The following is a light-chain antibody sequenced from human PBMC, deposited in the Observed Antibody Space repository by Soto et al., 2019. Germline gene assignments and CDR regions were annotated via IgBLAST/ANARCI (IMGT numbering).Light chain of an antibody. V-gene: IGKV3-20*01. CDR1: QRVDDSH. J-gene: IGKJ5*01. CDR2: GAS. Sequence: EIVFTQSPVTLSLSPGESATLSCRASQRVDDSHLAWYQLRPGQAPRLLIYGASTRATGIPDRFSGSGSGTDFSLTIRGLKPEDFAAYYCQQYRMSPNTFGQGTRLEI. CDR3: QQYRMSPNT.